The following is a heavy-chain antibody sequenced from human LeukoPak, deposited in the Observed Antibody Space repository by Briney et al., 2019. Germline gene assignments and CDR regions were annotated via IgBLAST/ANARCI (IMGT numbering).Heavy chain of an antibody. CDR1: GFTFNSYA. Sequence: GGSLRLSCVASGFTFNSYAMSWVRQAPGTVLEWVSAISGSGGSTYYADYVKGRFTISRDNSKSTLYLQMNSLGAEDTALYYCAKDNGYCTSTSCFLEYWGQGTLVTVSS. D-gene: IGHD2-2*03. J-gene: IGHJ4*02. V-gene: IGHV3-23*01. CDR3: AKDNGYCTSTSCFLEY. CDR2: ISGSGGST.